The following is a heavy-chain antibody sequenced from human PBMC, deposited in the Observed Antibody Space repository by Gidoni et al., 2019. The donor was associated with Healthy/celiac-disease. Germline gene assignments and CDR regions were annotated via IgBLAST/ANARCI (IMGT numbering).Heavy chain of an antibody. CDR1: GFPFRSYS. CDR3: ARDDYSNTWYYGMDV. D-gene: IGHD6-13*01. J-gene: IGHJ6*02. Sequence: EVQLVESGGGLVKPGGSLRLSCAASGFPFRSYSMNWVRQAPGKGLEWVSSISSSSSYIYYADSVKGRFTISRDNAKNSLYLQMNSLRAEDTAVYYCARDDYSNTWYYGMDVWGQGTTVTVSS. CDR2: ISSSSSYI. V-gene: IGHV3-21*01.